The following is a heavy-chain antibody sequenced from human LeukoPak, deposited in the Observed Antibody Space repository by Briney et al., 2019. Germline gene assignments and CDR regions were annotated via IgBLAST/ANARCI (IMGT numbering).Heavy chain of an antibody. Sequence: ASVKVSCKASGYTFTGYYMHWVRQAPGQGLEWMGWINPNSGGTNYAQKFQGWVTMTRAKSISTAYMELSRLRSDDTAVYYCARADTTYGSGSYFTFDYWGQGTLVTVSS. CDR1: GYTFTGYY. D-gene: IGHD3-10*01. CDR2: INPNSGGT. CDR3: ARADTTYGSGSYFTFDY. V-gene: IGHV1-2*04. J-gene: IGHJ4*02.